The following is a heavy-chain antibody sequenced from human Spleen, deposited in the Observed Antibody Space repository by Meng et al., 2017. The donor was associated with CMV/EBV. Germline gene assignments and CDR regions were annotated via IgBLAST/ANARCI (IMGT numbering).Heavy chain of an antibody. V-gene: IGHV1-2*02. Sequence: ASVKVSCKASGYTFTGYYMHWVRQAPGQGLEWMGWINPNSGGTNYAQKFQGRVTMTRDTSISTAYMELSSLRSEDTAVYYCARTKTTVADYYGMDVWGQGTTVTVSS. CDR2: INPNSGGT. D-gene: IGHD1-14*01. CDR1: GYTFTGYY. J-gene: IGHJ6*02. CDR3: ARTKTTVADYYGMDV.